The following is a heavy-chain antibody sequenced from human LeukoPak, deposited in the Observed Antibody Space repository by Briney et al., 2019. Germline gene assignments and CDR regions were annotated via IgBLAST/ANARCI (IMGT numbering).Heavy chain of an antibody. CDR2: INHSGST. D-gene: IGHD3-16*01. Sequence: PSETLSLTCAVYGGSFSGYYWSWIRQPPGKGLEWIGEINHSGSTNYNPSLKSRVTISVDTSKNQFSLKLSSVTAADTAVYYCARGLWFDYWGQGTLVTVSS. CDR1: GGSFSGYY. J-gene: IGHJ4*02. CDR3: ARGLWFDY. V-gene: IGHV4-34*01.